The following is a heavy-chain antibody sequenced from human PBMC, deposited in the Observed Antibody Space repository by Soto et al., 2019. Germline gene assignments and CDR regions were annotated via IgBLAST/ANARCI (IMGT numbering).Heavy chain of an antibody. V-gene: IGHV1-69*02. CDR3: ASLGVDYYGSGPAGTSDY. D-gene: IGHD3-10*01. CDR2: IIPILGIA. CDR1: GGTFSSYT. J-gene: IGHJ4*02. Sequence: QVQLVQSGAEVKKPGSSVKVSCKASGGTFSSYTISWVRQAPGQGLEWMGRIIPILGIANYAQKFQGRVTITADKSTSTAYLEMSSLRSEDRAVYYCASLGVDYYGSGPAGTSDYWGQGTLVTVSA.